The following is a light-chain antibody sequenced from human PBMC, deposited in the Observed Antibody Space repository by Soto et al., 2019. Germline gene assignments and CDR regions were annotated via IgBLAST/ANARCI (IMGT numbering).Light chain of an antibody. Sequence: EIVLTQSPGTLSLSPGERATLSCRASQSVSSNHLAWYQQKLAQAPRLLIYDASSRATGIPDRFSGSGSGTGFTLTISSLQSEDFAVYYCQQYGSSGTFGQGTKVDNK. J-gene: IGKJ1*01. V-gene: IGKV3-20*01. CDR3: QQYGSSGT. CDR2: DAS. CDR1: QSVSSNH.